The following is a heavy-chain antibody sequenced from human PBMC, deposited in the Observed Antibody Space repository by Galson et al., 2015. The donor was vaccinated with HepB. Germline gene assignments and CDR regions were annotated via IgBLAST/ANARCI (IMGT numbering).Heavy chain of an antibody. Sequence: LRLSCAASGFTFSSYWMSWVRQAPGKGLEWVANIKQDGSEKYYVDSVRGRFTISRDNAKNSLYLQMNSLRAEDTAVYYCARDTTLNVLMVYAALLFDYWGQGTLVTVSS. J-gene: IGHJ4*02. CDR1: GFTFSSYW. V-gene: IGHV3-7*03. CDR2: IKQDGSEK. D-gene: IGHD2-8*01. CDR3: ARDTTLNVLMVYAALLFDY.